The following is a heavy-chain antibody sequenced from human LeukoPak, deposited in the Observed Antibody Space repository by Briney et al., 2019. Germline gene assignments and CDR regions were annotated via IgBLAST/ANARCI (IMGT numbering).Heavy chain of an antibody. D-gene: IGHD2-8*01. Sequence: PGGSLRLSCAASGFTFSSYELDWVRQAPGKGLEWVSYISGAGSVIYYADSVKGRFTISRDNAKNSLSLQMNSLRAEDTALYYCARHLYGGDYWGQGTLVTVSS. V-gene: IGHV3-48*03. CDR2: ISGAGSVI. J-gene: IGHJ4*02. CDR3: ARHLYGGDY. CDR1: GFTFSSYE.